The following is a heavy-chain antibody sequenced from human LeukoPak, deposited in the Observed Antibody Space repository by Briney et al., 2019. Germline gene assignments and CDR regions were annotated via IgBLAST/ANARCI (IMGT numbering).Heavy chain of an antibody. D-gene: IGHD1-26*01. Sequence: GGSLRLSCAASGFTFSSYAMSWVRQAPGKGLEWVAAISGSGGSTYYADSVKGRFTISRDNSKNTLYLQMNSLRAEDTAVYYCAKRLRPSGSYYDYYYMDVWGKGTTVTVSS. CDR2: ISGSGGST. CDR3: AKRLRPSGSYYDYYYMDV. V-gene: IGHV3-23*01. CDR1: GFTFSSYA. J-gene: IGHJ6*03.